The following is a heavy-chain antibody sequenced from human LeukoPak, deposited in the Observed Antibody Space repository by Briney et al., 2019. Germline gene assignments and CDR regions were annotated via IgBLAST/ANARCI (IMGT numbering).Heavy chain of an antibody. CDR1: GGTFSSYA. Sequence: ASVKVSCKASGGTFSSYAISWVRQAPGQGLEWMGRIIPILGIANYAQKFQGRVTITADKSTSTAYMELSSLRSEDTAVYYCAREAGYCSGGSCPLRYGMDVWGQGTTVTVSS. V-gene: IGHV1-69*04. CDR3: AREAGYCSGGSCPLRYGMDV. D-gene: IGHD2-15*01. CDR2: IIPILGIA. J-gene: IGHJ6*02.